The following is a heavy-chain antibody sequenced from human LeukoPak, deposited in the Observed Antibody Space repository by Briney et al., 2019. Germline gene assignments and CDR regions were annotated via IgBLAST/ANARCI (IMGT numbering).Heavy chain of an antibody. V-gene: IGHV1-2*02. J-gene: IGHJ4*02. CDR2: INPNSGGT. D-gene: IGHD5-18*01. Sequence: ASVKVSCKASGYTFNGYYMHWVRQAPGQGLEWMGWINPNSGGTNYAQKFQGRVTMTRDTSISTAYMELSRLRSDDTAVYYCARDMRSWIQLWYLDYWGQGTLVTVSS. CDR3: ARDMRSWIQLWYLDY. CDR1: GYTFNGYY.